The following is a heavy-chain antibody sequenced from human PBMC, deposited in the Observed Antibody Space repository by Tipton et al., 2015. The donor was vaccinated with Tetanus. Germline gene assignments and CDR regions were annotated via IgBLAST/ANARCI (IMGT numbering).Heavy chain of an antibody. D-gene: IGHD5-12*01. Sequence: LRLSCTVSGASVNSGGYSWAWIRQPPGKGLAWMGDISHTGRPKYNPSLKSRLTMSVDTSRTQFSLKMESVTAADTAVYYCARANNDYPKKGPFDYWGQGILVTVSS. CDR2: ISHTGRP. J-gene: IGHJ4*02. CDR1: GASVNSGGYS. V-gene: IGHV4-61*08. CDR3: ARANNDYPKKGPFDY.